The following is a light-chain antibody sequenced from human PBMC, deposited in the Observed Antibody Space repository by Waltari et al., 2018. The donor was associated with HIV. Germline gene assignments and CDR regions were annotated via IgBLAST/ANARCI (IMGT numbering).Light chain of an antibody. Sequence: EMQMTQSPSSVSGSVGTRVTITCRTSQSIGSSLAWYQLQPGQAPNLLIYGSSRLKRGVPPRFLGSGSWTEFALTICSLQPEDSATYYCQQLDSFPNTFGRGTKVEI. V-gene: IGKV1-12*01. J-gene: IGKJ4*01. CDR2: GSS. CDR3: QQLDSFPNT. CDR1: QSIGSS.